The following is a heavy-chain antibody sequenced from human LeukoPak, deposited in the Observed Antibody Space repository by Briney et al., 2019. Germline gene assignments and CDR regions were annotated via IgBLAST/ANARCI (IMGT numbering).Heavy chain of an antibody. Sequence: GGPLRLSCAASGFTFSSYAMSWVRQAPGKGLVWVSRISPDGSSTTYADSVKGRFTISRDNAKDTLYLQMNSLRAEDTAVYYCAGHHQAYSRTYWGQGTLVTVSS. CDR1: GFTFSSYA. D-gene: IGHD1-26*01. CDR3: AGHHQAYSRTY. V-gene: IGHV3-74*01. CDR2: ISPDGSST. J-gene: IGHJ4*02.